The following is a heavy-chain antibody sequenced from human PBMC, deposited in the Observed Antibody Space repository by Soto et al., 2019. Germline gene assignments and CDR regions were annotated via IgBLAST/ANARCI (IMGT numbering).Heavy chain of an antibody. Sequence: PGGSPRLSCAASGFAVNSYAMSWVRQAPGKGLEWVSVISGSGGSTNYADSVKGRFTISRDNYKNTLYLHMDSLRAEDTGIYYCAKDRWAVAGTTPTFDYWGQGTLVTVSS. J-gene: IGHJ4*02. CDR3: AKDRWAVAGTTPTFDY. CDR1: GFAVNSYA. CDR2: ISGSGGST. V-gene: IGHV3-23*01. D-gene: IGHD6-19*01.